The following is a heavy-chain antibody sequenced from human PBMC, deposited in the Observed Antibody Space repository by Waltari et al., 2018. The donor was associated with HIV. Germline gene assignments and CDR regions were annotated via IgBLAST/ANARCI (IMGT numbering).Heavy chain of an antibody. CDR3: TRGNIWGSYRYFDY. CDR1: GYQFINYH. CDR2: TTRYTANT. D-gene: IGHD3-16*02. Sequence: QIRLFQSDHAVRKPGASVTISCKTPGYQFINYHVTWVRQSLCQRLDWMGGTTRYTANTNFTRESQCSVTLTTDAASASAYLELRDLRPADTAFYFCTRGNIWGSYRYFDYWGPGTLVTVS. V-gene: IGHV1-18*01. J-gene: IGHJ4*02.